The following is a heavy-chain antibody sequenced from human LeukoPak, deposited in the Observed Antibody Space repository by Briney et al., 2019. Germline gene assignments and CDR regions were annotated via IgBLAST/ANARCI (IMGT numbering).Heavy chain of an antibody. D-gene: IGHD3-22*01. CDR2: MYYSGST. J-gene: IGHJ5*02. V-gene: IGHV4-30-4*01. CDR1: GGSISSGYSY. CDR3: ARPYYYDSRIDP. Sequence: SQTLSLTCTVSGGSISSGYSYWSWIRQPPGKGLEWIAYMYYSGSTYYNPSLQSRVTMSADTSKNQLSLKLSSVTAADTAVYYCARPYYYDSRIDPWGQGILVTVSS.